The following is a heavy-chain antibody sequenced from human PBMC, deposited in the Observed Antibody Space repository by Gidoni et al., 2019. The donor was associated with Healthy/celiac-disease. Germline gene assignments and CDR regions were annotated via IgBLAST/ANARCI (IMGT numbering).Heavy chain of an antibody. CDR2: ISYDGSNK. J-gene: IGHJ3*02. V-gene: IGHV3-30-3*01. Sequence: QVQLVESGGGVVQPGRSLRLSCAAAGFTFRSYAMHWVRPAPGKGLEWVAVISYDGSNKYYADSVKGRFTISRDNSKNTLYLQMNSLRAEDTAVYYCARGDTTDAFDIWGQGTMVTVSS. D-gene: IGHD1-1*01. CDR1: GFTFRSYA. CDR3: ARGDTTDAFDI.